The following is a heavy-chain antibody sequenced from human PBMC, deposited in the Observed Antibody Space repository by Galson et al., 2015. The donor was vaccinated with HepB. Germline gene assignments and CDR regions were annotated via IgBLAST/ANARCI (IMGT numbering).Heavy chain of an antibody. CDR2: IYSDAAP. CDR1: DFTVSNNY. CDR3: VTQGFGVVSIFDY. Sequence: PLRLGGAVHDFTVSNNYMRWVRQAPREGLEWVCTIYSDAAPHSTDPVMHRFTFSTDNFKSTLYLQMNSSRDEDTAVYYCVTQGFGVVSIFDYWGQGTLVTVSS. J-gene: IGHJ4*02. V-gene: IGHV3-53*01. D-gene: IGHD3-3*01.